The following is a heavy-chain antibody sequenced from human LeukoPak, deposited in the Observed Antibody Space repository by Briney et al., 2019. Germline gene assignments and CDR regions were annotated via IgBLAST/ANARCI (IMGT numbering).Heavy chain of an antibody. CDR2: ISYDGSNK. D-gene: IGHD2-15*01. CDR1: GFTFSSYG. CDR3: AKSSGGLRVLRYCSGGSCYSVGKDWFDP. Sequence: GGSLRLSCAASGFTFSSYGMHWVRQAPGKGLEWVAVISYDGSNKYYADSVKGRFTISRDNSKNTLYLQMNSLRAEDTAVYYCAKSSGGLRVLRYCSGGSCYSVGKDWFDPWGQGTLVTVSS. V-gene: IGHV3-30*18. J-gene: IGHJ5*02.